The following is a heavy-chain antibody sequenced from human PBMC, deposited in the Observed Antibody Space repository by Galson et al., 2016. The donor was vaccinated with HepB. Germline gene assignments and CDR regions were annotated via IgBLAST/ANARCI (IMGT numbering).Heavy chain of an antibody. CDR3: HTSNWYPRVADF. V-gene: IGHV3-23*01. D-gene: IGHD6-13*01. CDR1: GFTFRSYA. J-gene: IGHJ4*02. Sequence: SLRLSCAASGFTFRSYAMDWVRQAPGKGLEWVSGVSATGGGTTYADSVKGRFTISRDNSQDTLYLQMNSLRAEDTAVYYCHTSNWYPRVADFWGQGTLVTVSS. CDR2: VSATGGGT.